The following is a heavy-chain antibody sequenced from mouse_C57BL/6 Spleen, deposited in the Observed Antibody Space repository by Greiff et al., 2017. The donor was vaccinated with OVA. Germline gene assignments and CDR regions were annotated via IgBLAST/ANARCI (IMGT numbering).Heavy chain of an antibody. D-gene: IGHD2-1*01. Sequence: EVQLQQSGPVLVKPGASVKMSCKASGYTFTDYYMNWVKQSHGKSLEWIGVINPYNGGTSYNQKFKGKATLTVDKSSSTAYMELNSLTSEDSAVYYCARTIYYGNYYFDYWGQGTTLTVSS. CDR1: GYTFTDYY. CDR3: ARTIYYGNYYFDY. J-gene: IGHJ2*01. CDR2: INPYNGGT. V-gene: IGHV1-19*01.